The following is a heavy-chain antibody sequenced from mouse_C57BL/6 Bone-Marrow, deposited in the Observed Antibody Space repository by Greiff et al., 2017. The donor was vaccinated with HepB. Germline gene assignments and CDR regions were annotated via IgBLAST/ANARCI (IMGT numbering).Heavy chain of an antibody. J-gene: IGHJ3*01. Sequence: QVQLQQSGAELARPGASVKLSCKASGYTFTSYGISWVKQRTGQGLEWIGEIYPRSGNTYYNEKFKGKATLTADKSSSTAYMELRSLTSEDSAVYFCARPDCLSWFAFWGQGTRVTVSA. CDR1: GYTFTSYG. CDR3: ARPDCLSWFAF. CDR2: IYPRSGNT. V-gene: IGHV1-81*01.